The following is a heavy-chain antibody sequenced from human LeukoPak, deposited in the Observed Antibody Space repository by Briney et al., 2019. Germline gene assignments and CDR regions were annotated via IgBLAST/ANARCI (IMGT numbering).Heavy chain of an antibody. CDR3: ARREWSSRTRSHFDY. CDR2: IYYSGST. Sequence: SETLSLTCTVSGGSISSSSYYWGWIRQPPGKGLEWIGSIYYSGSTYYNPSLKSRVTISVDTSKNQFSLKLSFVTAADTAVYYCARREWSSRTRSHFDYWGQGTLVTVSS. D-gene: IGHD6-19*01. V-gene: IGHV4-39*01. J-gene: IGHJ4*02. CDR1: GGSISSSSYY.